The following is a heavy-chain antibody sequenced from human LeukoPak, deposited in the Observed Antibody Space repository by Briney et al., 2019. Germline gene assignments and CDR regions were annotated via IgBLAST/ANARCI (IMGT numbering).Heavy chain of an antibody. CDR2: INHSGST. J-gene: IGHJ4*02. D-gene: IGHD1-26*01. V-gene: IGHV4-34*01. Sequence: SETLSLTCAVYGGSFSGYYWSWIRQPSGKGLEWIGEINHSGSTNYNPSLKSRVTISVDTSKNQFSLKLSSVTAADTAVYYCASNGMTPTFDYWGQGTLVTVSS. CDR1: GGSFSGYY. CDR3: ASNGMTPTFDY.